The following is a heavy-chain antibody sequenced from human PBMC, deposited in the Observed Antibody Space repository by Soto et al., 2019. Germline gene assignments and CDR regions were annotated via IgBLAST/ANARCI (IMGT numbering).Heavy chain of an antibody. Sequence: AGGLLRLSCAASGFTFISYGMHWVRQAPGKGLEWVAVISYDGSNKYYADSVKGRFTISRDNSKNTLYLQMNSLRAEDTAVYYCAKPRSGYSYDGCNYWGQGTLVTASS. CDR1: GFTFISYG. J-gene: IGHJ4*02. D-gene: IGHD5-18*01. V-gene: IGHV3-30*18. CDR3: AKPRSGYSYDGCNY. CDR2: ISYDGSNK.